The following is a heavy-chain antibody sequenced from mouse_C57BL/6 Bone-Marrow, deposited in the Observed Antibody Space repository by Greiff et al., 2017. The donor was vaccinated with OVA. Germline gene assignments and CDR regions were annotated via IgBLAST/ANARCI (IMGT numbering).Heavy chain of an antibody. D-gene: IGHD2-3*01. CDR1: GFTFSSYG. Sequence: EVKVEESGGDLVKPGGSLKLSCAASGFTFSSYGMSWVRQTPDKRLAWVATISSGGSYTYYPDSAKGRFTISRDNAKNTLYLQRSIRKSEYTALYYCARRGWLLRGYYAMDYWGQGTSVTVSS. V-gene: IGHV5-6*02. CDR3: ARRGWLLRGYYAMDY. CDR2: ISSGGSYT. J-gene: IGHJ4*01.